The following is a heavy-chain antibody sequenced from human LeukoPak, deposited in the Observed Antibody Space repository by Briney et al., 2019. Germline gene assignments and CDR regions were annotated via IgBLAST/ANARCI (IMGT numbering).Heavy chain of an antibody. V-gene: IGHV3-11*04. CDR1: GFTLSNFW. CDR3: ARPMEPQVDIVADY. D-gene: IGHD5-12*01. Sequence: GASLRLSCAASGFTLSNFWMSWIRQAPGKGLEWVSYISSSGSTIYYADSVKGRFTISRDNAKNSLYLQMNSLRAEDTAVYYCARPMEPQVDIVADYWGQGTLVTVSS. J-gene: IGHJ4*02. CDR2: ISSSGSTI.